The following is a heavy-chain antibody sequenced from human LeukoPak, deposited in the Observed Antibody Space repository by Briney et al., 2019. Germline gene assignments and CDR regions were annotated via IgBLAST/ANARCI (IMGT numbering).Heavy chain of an antibody. D-gene: IGHD2-15*01. CDR1: GYSLTSYR. CDR2: IDPSDSYT. CDR3: ARHRRCSAYSCSLRDY. V-gene: IGHV5-10-1*01. J-gene: IGHJ4*02. Sequence: GESLRISCKGSGYSLTSYRISWVHQMPGKGLEWMGRIDPSDSYTNYSPSFQGHVTISADKSISTAYLQWSSLKASDTAMYYCARHRRCSAYSCSLRDYWGQGTLVTVSS.